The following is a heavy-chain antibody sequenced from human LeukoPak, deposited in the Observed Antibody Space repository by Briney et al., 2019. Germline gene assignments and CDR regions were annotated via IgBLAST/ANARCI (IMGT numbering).Heavy chain of an antibody. CDR1: GFTFSSYS. J-gene: IGHJ4*02. CDR2: ISSSSSYI. V-gene: IGHV3-21*01. CDR3: ARYHSSSWYYNY. D-gene: IGHD6-13*01. Sequence: GGSLRLSCAASGFTFSSYSMNWVRHAPGKGLEWVSSISSSSSYIYYADSVKGRFTISRDNAKNSLYLQMNSLRAEDMAVYYCARYHSSSWYYNYWGQGTLVTVSS.